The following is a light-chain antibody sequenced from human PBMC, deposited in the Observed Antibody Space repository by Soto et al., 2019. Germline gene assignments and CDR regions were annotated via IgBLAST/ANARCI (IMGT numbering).Light chain of an antibody. CDR3: QQYKNWPI. J-gene: IGKJ5*01. Sequence: MMMTHSPSALSVSPVEGVTLSFMTSHSVNSHVAWYQQKPGQAPRLLLYGASTRATGIPVRFSGSGFGAEFTLTISSLQSEDFAVYYCQQYKNWPIFGQGTRLEI. CDR1: HSVNSH. CDR2: GAS. V-gene: IGKV3-15*01.